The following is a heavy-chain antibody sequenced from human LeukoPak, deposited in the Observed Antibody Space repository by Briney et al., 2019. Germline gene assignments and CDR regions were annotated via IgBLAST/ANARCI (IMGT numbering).Heavy chain of an antibody. CDR3: ARVGVGATCCWFDP. V-gene: IGHV4-59*12. CDR2: IYYSGST. Sequence: SETLSLTCTVSGGSISSYYWSWIRQPPGKGLEWIGYIYYSGSTNYNPSLKSRVTISVDTSKNQFSLKLSSVTAADTAVYYCARVGVGATCCWFDPWGQGTLVTVSS. CDR1: GGSISSYY. D-gene: IGHD1-26*01. J-gene: IGHJ5*02.